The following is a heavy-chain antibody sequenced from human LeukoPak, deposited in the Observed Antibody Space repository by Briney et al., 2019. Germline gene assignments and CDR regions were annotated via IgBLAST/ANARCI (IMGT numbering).Heavy chain of an antibody. J-gene: IGHJ4*02. CDR3: ATSSAPGTTFDY. V-gene: IGHV3-30*02. Sequence: GGSPRLSCAASGFTFSSYGMHWVRQAPGKGLEWVSFIRYDGSDKYYADSVKGRFTISRDNSKNTLYLQMNSLRVDDTAVYYCATSSAPGTTFDYWGQGTPVTVSS. CDR1: GFTFSSYG. CDR2: IRYDGSDK. D-gene: IGHD1-14*01.